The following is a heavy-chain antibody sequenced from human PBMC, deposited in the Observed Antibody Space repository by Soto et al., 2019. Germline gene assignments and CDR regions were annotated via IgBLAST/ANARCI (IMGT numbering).Heavy chain of an antibody. D-gene: IGHD4-17*01. V-gene: IGHV4-39*01. CDR2: IYYSGTT. CDR3: ARHRVNTDYWYFDL. J-gene: IGHJ2*01. CDR1: GGSISSSSYY. Sequence: QLQLQESGPGLVKPSETLSLTCTVSGGSISSSSYYWGWIRQPPGKGLEWIGSIYYSGTTYYNPSLKSRVTISVDTSKNQFSLKLSSVTAADTAVYYCARHRVNTDYWYFDLWGRGTLVTVSS.